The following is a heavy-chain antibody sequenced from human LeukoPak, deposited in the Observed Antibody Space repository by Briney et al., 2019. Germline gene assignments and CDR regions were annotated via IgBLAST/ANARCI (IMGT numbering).Heavy chain of an antibody. CDR2: ITSSSNSI. Sequence: GGSLRLSCAASGFTFSSYSMNWVRQAPGKGLEWVSSITSSSNSIYYADSVKGRFTISRDNAKNSLYLQMNSLRAEDTAIYYCAKAIPYWYFDLWGRGTLVTVSS. D-gene: IGHD2-21*01. CDR3: AKAIPYWYFDL. V-gene: IGHV3-21*04. CDR1: GFTFSSYS. J-gene: IGHJ2*01.